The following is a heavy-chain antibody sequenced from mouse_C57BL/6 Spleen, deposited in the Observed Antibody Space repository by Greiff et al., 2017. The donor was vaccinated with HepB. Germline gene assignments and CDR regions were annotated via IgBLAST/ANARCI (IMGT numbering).Heavy chain of an antibody. CDR1: GYTFTDYE. CDR3: TTGYSNYDWYFDV. D-gene: IGHD2-5*01. J-gene: IGHJ1*03. CDR2: IDPETGGT. Sequence: VQLQQSGAELVRPGASVTLSCKASGYTFTDYEMHWVKQTPVHGLEWIGAIDPETGGTAYNQKFKGKAILTADKSSSTAYMELRSLTSEDSAVYYCTTGYSNYDWYFDVWGTGTTVTVSS. V-gene: IGHV1-15*01.